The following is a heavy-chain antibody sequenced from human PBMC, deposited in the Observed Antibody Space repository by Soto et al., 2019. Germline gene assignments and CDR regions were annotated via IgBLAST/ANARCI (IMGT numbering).Heavy chain of an antibody. J-gene: IGHJ3*02. CDR2: IYPGDSDT. CDR1: GYSFTSYW. Sequence: GESLKISCKGSGYSFTSYWIGWVRQMPGKGLEWMGIIYPGDSDTRYSPSFQGQVTISADKSISTAYMQWSSLKASDTAMYYCARRVIITMVRGVIHDAFDIWGQGTMVTVSS. D-gene: IGHD3-10*01. V-gene: IGHV5-51*01. CDR3: ARRVIITMVRGVIHDAFDI.